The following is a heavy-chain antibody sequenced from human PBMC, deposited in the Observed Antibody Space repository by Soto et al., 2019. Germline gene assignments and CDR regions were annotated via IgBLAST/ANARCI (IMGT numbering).Heavy chain of an antibody. CDR1: GYTFTGYY. CDR2: INPNSGGT. J-gene: IGHJ3*02. D-gene: IGHD4-17*01. CDR3: AGTSTVTDAFDI. V-gene: IGHV1-2*04. Sequence: QVQLVQSGAEVKKPGASVKVSCKASGYTFTGYYMHWVRQAPGQGLEWMGWINPNSGGTNYAQKFQGWVTMTRDTSTSPAYMELSRLRSDDTAVYYCAGTSTVTDAFDIWGQGTMVTVSS.